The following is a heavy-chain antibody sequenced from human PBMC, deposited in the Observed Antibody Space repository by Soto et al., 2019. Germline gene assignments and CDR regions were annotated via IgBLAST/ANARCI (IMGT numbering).Heavy chain of an antibody. D-gene: IGHD1-20*01. CDR2: IYWNGET. CDR3: AHLPPFADYNHDY. CDR1: GFSLSTGGVG. V-gene: IGHV2-5*01. Sequence: QITLKESGPTLVKPTQTLTLTCNFSGFSLSTGGVGVAWVRQPPGKALEWLTLIYWNGETRTSPSLENRLTVTKDASKNQVAPTMTTMDPVDTATYCAHLPPFADYNHDYWGQVIRVTVSS. J-gene: IGHJ4*02.